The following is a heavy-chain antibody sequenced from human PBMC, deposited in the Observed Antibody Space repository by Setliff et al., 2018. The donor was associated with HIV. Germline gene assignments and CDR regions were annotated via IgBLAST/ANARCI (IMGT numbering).Heavy chain of an antibody. V-gene: IGHV4-30-4*08. D-gene: IGHD3-22*01. CDR1: GGSISSGEYY. CDR3: ARVLPYDSTGFLLYYFDN. Sequence: SETLSLTCTVSGGSISSGEYYWSWIRQAPGKGLEWLGYISSSGGTDYNPSLNSRIIISIDTSKNQFSLRLSSVTAADTAVYFCARVLPYDSTGFLLYYFDNWGQGTLVTVSS. J-gene: IGHJ4*02. CDR2: ISSSGGT.